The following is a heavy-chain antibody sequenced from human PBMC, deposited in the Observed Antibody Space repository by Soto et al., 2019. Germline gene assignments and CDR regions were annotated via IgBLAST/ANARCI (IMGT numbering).Heavy chain of an antibody. CDR1: GFAFEYCA. V-gene: IGHV3-9*01. CDR3: VKITQASLEKTWYFDV. J-gene: IGHJ2*01. Sequence: QLVESGGGLVQPGRSLRLSCAASGFAFEYCAMHWVRLVPGKGLEWVSGISWTSDDIAYADSVKGRFIVSRDNAKKSLHLQMNSLRREDTAFYYCVKITQASLEKTWYFDVWGRGTLVTVSS. CDR2: ISWTSDDI. D-gene: IGHD1-1*01.